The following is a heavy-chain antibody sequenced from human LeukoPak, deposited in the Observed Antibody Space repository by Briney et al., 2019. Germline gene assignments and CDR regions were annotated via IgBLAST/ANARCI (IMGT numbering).Heavy chain of an antibody. V-gene: IGHV3-23*01. CDR3: AKDPIKSVGGQPPDWFDP. Sequence: PGGSLRLSCAASGFAFSSYGMHWVRQAPGKGLEWVSAISGSGGSTYYADSVKGRFTISRDNSKNTLYLQMNSLRAEDTAVYYCAKDPIKSVGGQPPDWFDPWGQGTLVTVSS. CDR2: ISGSGGST. D-gene: IGHD3-16*01. J-gene: IGHJ5*02. CDR1: GFAFSSYG.